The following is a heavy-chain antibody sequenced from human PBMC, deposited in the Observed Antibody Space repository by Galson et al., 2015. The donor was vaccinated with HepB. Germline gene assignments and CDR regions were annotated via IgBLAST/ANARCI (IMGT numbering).Heavy chain of an antibody. CDR1: GFTFSNYN. CDR2: ISSSSDYV. CDR3: ARDWGIAVSGTWWFDP. V-gene: IGHV3-21*01. J-gene: IGHJ5*02. Sequence: SLRLSCAASGFTFSNYNMNWVRQAPGKGLEWVSSISSSSDYVHYADSVKGRFTIPRDNAKNSLYLQRSSLRAEDTAVYYCARDWGIAVSGTWWFDPWGRGTLVTVSS. D-gene: IGHD6-19*01.